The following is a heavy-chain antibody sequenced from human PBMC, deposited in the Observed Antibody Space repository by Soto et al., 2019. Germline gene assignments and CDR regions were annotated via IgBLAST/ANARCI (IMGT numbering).Heavy chain of an antibody. D-gene: IGHD6-13*01. CDR1: GFTFSSKS. J-gene: IGHJ4*02. CDR3: ARDESSSMYYFAY. CDR2: ISGSGGST. V-gene: IGHV3-23*01. Sequence: GGSLRLSCAASGFTFSSKSMSWVRQPPGKGLEWVSGISGSGGSTYYADSVKGRFTISRDNSKNTLFLQMNSLRFEDSAVYYCARDESSSMYYFAYWGQGTVVTVSS.